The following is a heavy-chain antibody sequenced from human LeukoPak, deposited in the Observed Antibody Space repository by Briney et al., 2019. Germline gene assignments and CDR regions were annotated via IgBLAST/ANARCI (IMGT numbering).Heavy chain of an antibody. J-gene: IGHJ4*02. Sequence: GGSLRLSCAASGFTFSSYGMSWVRQAPGKGLQWVSGMSVSGGTTHYADSVKGRFTISRDNSKHTLYLQMNSLRAEDTALYYCTIGFYDSVSSLSALDHWGQGTLVTVSS. CDR3: TIGFYDSVSSLSALDH. CDR2: MSVSGGTT. CDR1: GFTFSSYG. V-gene: IGHV3-23*01. D-gene: IGHD3-10*01.